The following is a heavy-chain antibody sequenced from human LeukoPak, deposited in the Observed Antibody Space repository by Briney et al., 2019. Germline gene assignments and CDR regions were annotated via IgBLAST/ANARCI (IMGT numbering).Heavy chain of an antibody. V-gene: IGHV4-4*07. CDR3: ARDHADSSGYYYFDAFDI. CDR1: GGSISRYY. D-gene: IGHD3-22*01. Sequence: SETLSLTCTVSGGSISRYYWSWIRQPAGKGLEWIGRIYTSGSTNYNPSLKSRVTMSVDTSKNQFSLKLSSVTAADTAVYYCARDHADSSGYYYFDAFDIWGQGTMVTVSS. J-gene: IGHJ3*02. CDR2: IYTSGST.